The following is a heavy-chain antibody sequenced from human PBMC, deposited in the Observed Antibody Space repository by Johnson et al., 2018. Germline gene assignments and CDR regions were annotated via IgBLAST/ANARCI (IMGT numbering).Heavy chain of an antibody. J-gene: IGHJ6*03. CDR1: GFTFNDYN. D-gene: IGHD5-24*01. CDR3: ARERWLRGNYYYMDV. V-gene: IGHV3-11*04. Sequence: QVQLVQSGGGLVKPGGSLRLSCAASGFTFNDYNMNWIRQAPGKGLEWVSYISSSGSTISYADSVKGRFTISRDNAQHSLYLQMNTPRAEDTAGYYCARERWLRGNYYYMDVWGNGTTVTVSS. CDR2: ISSSGSTI.